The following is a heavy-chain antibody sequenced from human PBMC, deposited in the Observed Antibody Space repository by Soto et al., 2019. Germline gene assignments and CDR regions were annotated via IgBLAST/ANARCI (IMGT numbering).Heavy chain of an antibody. CDR2: IDHSGST. J-gene: IGHJ4*02. D-gene: IGHD3-22*01. V-gene: IGHV4-34*01. CDR3: ARRITKIVVVFDY. Sequence: QVQLQQWGAGLLKPSETLSLTCAVSGGSFSGYYWSWIRQPPGKGLEWIGEIDHSGSTSYNPSLMSRVSMSVDTSKTHFSLNLNSVTAADTAVYFCARRITKIVVVFDYWGQGTLVTVSS. CDR1: GGSFSGYY.